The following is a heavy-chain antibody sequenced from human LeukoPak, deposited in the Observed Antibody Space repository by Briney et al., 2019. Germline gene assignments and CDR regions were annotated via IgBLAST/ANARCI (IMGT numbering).Heavy chain of an antibody. CDR2: ISGGGDIT. Sequence: LRXXXXXSGXXXSTXAXSWVRQTPGKGLEWVSVISGGGDITYYADSVKGRFAISRDNPENTVYLQMNSLRAEDTAVYYCAKEQVVSPPWVSYFDYWGQGTLVTVSS. V-gene: IGHV3-23*01. CDR3: AKEQVVSPPWVSYFDY. J-gene: IGHJ4*02. D-gene: IGHD1-26*01. CDR1: GXXXSTXA.